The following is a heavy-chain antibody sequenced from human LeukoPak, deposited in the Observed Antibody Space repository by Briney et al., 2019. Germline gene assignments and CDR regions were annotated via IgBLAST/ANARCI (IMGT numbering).Heavy chain of an antibody. D-gene: IGHD6-6*01. V-gene: IGHV3-74*01. CDR1: GFTFSIYW. Sequence: GGSLRLSCAASGFTFSIYWMHWVRQAPGKGLVWVSRINSDGSTTSYADSVKGRFTISRDNAKNTLYLQMNSLRAEDTAAYYCARRSAARDAFDIWGQGTMVTVSS. CDR3: ARRSAARDAFDI. CDR2: INSDGSTT. J-gene: IGHJ3*02.